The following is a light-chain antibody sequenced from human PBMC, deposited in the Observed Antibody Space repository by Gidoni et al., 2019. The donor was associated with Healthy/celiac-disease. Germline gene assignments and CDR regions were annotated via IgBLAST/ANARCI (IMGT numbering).Light chain of an antibody. CDR3: HHSDSTPLT. Sequence: DIKLNKYPSYLSASVVDRVTITSRASQSISSYLHWYQQKPWKAPKLLIYDTSSLQSVVPPRFRLSVSGTDFPLTISLLLPDAFITHYCHHSDSTPLTFAPWTKVHI. CDR2: DTS. V-gene: IGKV1-39*01. J-gene: IGKJ3*01. CDR1: QSISSY.